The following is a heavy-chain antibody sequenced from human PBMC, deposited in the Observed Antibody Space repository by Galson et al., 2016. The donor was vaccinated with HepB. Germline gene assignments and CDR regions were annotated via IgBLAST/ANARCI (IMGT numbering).Heavy chain of an antibody. CDR1: GASTSSTTYY. CDR2: MYYSGGT. V-gene: IGHV4-39*01. D-gene: IGHD3-9*01. Sequence: ETLSLTCSISGASTSSTTYYWGWIRQPPGKGLECIGTMYYSGGTYYNPSLKSRVAISADTSTDRFSLRLSSVTAADSAMYYCASGAFQENYNTLTESLEIVLGAFDIWGQGTMVTVSS. J-gene: IGHJ3*02. CDR3: ASGAFQENYNTLTESLEIVLGAFDI.